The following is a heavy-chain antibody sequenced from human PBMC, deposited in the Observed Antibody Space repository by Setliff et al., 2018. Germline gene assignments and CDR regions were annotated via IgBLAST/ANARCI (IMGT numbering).Heavy chain of an antibody. V-gene: IGHV4-39*07. Sequence: SETLSLTCTVPGGSISSRSYWGWVRQPPAKGLEWIGFISYIGNTSYNPSLKSRITISLDTSKNQFSLKLNSVTAADMAVYYCAREQWLDPPGYYYMDVWAKGTTVTVSS. CDR1: GGSISSRSY. J-gene: IGHJ6*03. CDR2: ISYIGNT. CDR3: AREQWLDPPGYYYMDV. D-gene: IGHD6-19*01.